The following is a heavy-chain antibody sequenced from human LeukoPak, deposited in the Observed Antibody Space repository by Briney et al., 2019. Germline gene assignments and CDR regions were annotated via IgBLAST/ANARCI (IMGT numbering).Heavy chain of an antibody. CDR2: ISYDGSNK. J-gene: IGHJ4*02. CDR3: AKDRVWEYYGSGSYSGYFDY. CDR1: GFTFSSYG. Sequence: GGSLRLSCAASGFTFSSYGMPWVRQAPGKGLEWVAVISYDGSNKYYADSVKGRFTISRDNSKNTLYLQMNSLRAEDTAVYYCAKDRVWEYYGSGSYSGYFDYWGQGTLVTVSS. D-gene: IGHD3-10*01. V-gene: IGHV3-30*18.